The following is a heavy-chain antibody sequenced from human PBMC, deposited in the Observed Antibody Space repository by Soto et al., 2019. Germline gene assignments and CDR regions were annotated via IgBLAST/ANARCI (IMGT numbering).Heavy chain of an antibody. CDR3: ARIHLYDSSGYYHNWFDP. D-gene: IGHD3-22*01. Sequence: QVQLVQSGAEVKKPGSSVKVSCKASGGTFSSYAISWVRQAPGQGLEWMGGIIPIFGTANYAQKFQGRVTITADESPSTAYMELSSLRSEDTAVYYCARIHLYDSSGYYHNWFDPWGQGTLVTVSS. CDR1: GGTFSSYA. V-gene: IGHV1-69*01. J-gene: IGHJ5*02. CDR2: IIPIFGTA.